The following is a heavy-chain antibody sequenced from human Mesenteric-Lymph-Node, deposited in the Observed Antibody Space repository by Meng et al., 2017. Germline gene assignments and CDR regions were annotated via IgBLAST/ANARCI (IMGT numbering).Heavy chain of an antibody. V-gene: IGHV3-15*01. CDR2: IKSKTDGGTT. Sequence: WIRQPPGKGLEWVGRIKSKTDGGTTDYAAPVKGRFTISRDDSKNTLYLQMNSLKTEDTAVYYCTTDADYDFWSGYFHPGWDYWGQGTLVTVSS. J-gene: IGHJ4*02. D-gene: IGHD3-3*01. CDR3: TTDADYDFWSGYFHPGWDY.